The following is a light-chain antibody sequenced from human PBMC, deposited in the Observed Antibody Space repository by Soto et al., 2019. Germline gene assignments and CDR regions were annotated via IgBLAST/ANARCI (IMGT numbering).Light chain of an antibody. V-gene: IGKV3-15*01. CDR3: QQYNNWHPIT. CDR2: GAS. CDR1: QSIIKK. J-gene: IGKJ5*01. Sequence: EIVMTQSPATLCVSPGDRGTLSCRAIQSIIKKVAWYQQKPGQAPRLLIYGASTRATGIPARFSGSWSGTEFTLTISSLKSEDFAAYYCQQYNNWHPITFGHGARLEIK.